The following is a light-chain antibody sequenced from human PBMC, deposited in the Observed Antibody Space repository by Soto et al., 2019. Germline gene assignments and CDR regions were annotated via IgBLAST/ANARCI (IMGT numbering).Light chain of an antibody. CDR3: GTWYSSLTAYV. Sequence: QSVLTQPPSVSAAPGQKVTISCSGSSSNIENNYVSWYQQLPGTAPKILIYEDNKRPSGIPDQFSGSKSGTSATLGISCFQTGDEADYYCGTWYSSLTAYVFGSGTKVTVL. V-gene: IGLV1-51*02. CDR1: SSNIENNY. J-gene: IGLJ1*01. CDR2: EDN.